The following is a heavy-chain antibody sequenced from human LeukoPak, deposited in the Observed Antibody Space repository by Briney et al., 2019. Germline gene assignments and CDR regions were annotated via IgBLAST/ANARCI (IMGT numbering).Heavy chain of an antibody. Sequence: PGRSLRLSCAASGFTFDDYAMHWVRQGPGKGLEWVSGISWNSGSIGYADSVKGRFTISRDNAKNSLYLQMNSLRAEDTALYYCAKMAAAAVWFDPWGQGTLVTVSS. CDR1: GFTFDDYA. V-gene: IGHV3-9*01. CDR3: AKMAAAAVWFDP. CDR2: ISWNSGSI. J-gene: IGHJ5*02. D-gene: IGHD6-13*01.